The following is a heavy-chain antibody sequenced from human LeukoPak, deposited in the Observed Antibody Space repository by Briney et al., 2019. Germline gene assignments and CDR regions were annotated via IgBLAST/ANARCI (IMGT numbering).Heavy chain of an antibody. J-gene: IGHJ4*02. CDR2: ISGDGGRT. CDR1: GFTFDDYT. Sequence: GGSLRLSCAASGFTFDDYTMHWVRHAPGKGLEWVSLISGDGGRTYYADSVKGRFTISRDNSKSSLYLQMNSLRTEDTALYYCAKSRLRYGFSLDYWGQGTLVTVSS. CDR3: AKSRLRYGFSLDY. V-gene: IGHV3-43*02. D-gene: IGHD5-18*01.